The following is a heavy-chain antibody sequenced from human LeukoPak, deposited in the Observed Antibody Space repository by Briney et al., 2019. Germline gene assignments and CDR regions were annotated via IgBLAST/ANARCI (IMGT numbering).Heavy chain of an antibody. D-gene: IGHD2-2*01. V-gene: IGHV4-34*01. J-gene: IGHJ5*02. CDR2: INHSGST. CDR3: ARGAGYCSSTNCWNWFDP. CDR1: GGSFSGYY. Sequence: KPSETLSLTCAVYGGSFSGYYWSWIRQPPGKGQEWIGEINHSGSTNYNPSLKSRVTISVDTSKNQFSLKLSSVTAADTAVFYCARGAGYCSSTNCWNWFDPWGQGTLVTVSS.